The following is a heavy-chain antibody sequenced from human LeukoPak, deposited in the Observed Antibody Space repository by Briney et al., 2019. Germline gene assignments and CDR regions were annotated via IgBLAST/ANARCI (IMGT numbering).Heavy chain of an antibody. J-gene: IGHJ5*02. D-gene: IGHD3-3*01. CDR1: GGSISSGSYY. Sequence: SQTLSLTCTVSGGSISSGSYYWSWIRQPPGKGLEWIGYIYYSGSTNYNPSLKSRVTISVDTSKNQFSLKLSSVTAADTAVYYCARARGLRFLEWSLLGSWFDPWGQGTLVTVSS. CDR3: ARARGLRFLEWSLLGSWFDP. CDR2: IYYSGST. V-gene: IGHV4-61*01.